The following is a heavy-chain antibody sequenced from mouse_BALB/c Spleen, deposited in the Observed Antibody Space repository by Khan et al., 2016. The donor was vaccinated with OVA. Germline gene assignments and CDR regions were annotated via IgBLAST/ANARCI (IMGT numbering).Heavy chain of an antibody. V-gene: IGHV9-3-1*01. CDR2: INTYTGEP. CDR3: ARPPYFSYGMVY. J-gene: IGHJ4*01. D-gene: IGHD2-10*01. CDR1: GYTFTNFG. Sequence: QIQLVQSGPELKKPGETVKISCKASGYTFTNFGMNWVKQAPGKGLKWMGWINTYTGEPTYADDFKGRFAFSLKTSASTAYLQINNLKHEETATYFCARPPYFSYGMVYWGKGTSVTVSS.